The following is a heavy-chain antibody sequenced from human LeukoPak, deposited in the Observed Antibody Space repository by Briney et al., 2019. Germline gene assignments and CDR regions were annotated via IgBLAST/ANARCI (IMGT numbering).Heavy chain of an antibody. V-gene: IGHV3-9*01. CDR1: GFTFGDYA. Sequence: GGSLRLSCAASGFTFGDYAMHWVRQAPGKGLEWVSGISWNSDSIGYADSVKGRFTISRDNAKNSLYLQMNSLRAEDTAVYYCARDRFGAYRYFDYWGQGTLVTVSS. D-gene: IGHD3-10*01. J-gene: IGHJ4*02. CDR3: ARDRFGAYRYFDY. CDR2: ISWNSDSI.